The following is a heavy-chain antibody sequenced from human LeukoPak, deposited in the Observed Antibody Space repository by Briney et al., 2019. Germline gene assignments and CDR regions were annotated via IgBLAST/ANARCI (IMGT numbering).Heavy chain of an antibody. D-gene: IGHD6-13*01. CDR3: ATDVRSSPLGF. CDR2: IYSGGST. Sequence: GGSLRLSCAVSGFTVTNDYMNWVRQAPGKGPEWVSIIYSGGSTYYADSVKGRFTISRDSSNNTLFLQMSNLRADDSGLYYCATDVRSSPLGFWGHGTLVTVSS. J-gene: IGHJ4*01. CDR1: GFTVTNDY. V-gene: IGHV3-66*01.